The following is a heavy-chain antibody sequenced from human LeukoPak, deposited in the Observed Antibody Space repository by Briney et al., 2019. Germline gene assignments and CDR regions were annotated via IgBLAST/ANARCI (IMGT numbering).Heavy chain of an antibody. V-gene: IGHV4-61*02. CDR3: ARGGLLNWFDP. Sequence: SQTLSLTCTVSGDSFSSVSYYWSWIRQPAGKGLEWIGRIYATGSTNYNPSLKSRVTISVDTSKNQFSLKLSSVTAADTAVYYCARGGLLNWFDPWGQGTLVTVSS. CDR2: IYATGST. CDR1: GDSFSSVSYY. D-gene: IGHD1-26*01. J-gene: IGHJ5*02.